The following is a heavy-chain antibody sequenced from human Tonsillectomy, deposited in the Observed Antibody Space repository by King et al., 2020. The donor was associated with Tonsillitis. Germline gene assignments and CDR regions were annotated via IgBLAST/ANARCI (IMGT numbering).Heavy chain of an antibody. CDR1: GGSISSYY. CDR2: IYSSGST. J-gene: IGHJ4*02. CDR3: ARDLRSGSYFHRFDY. V-gene: IGHV4-4*07. Sequence: QLQESGPGLVKPSETLSLTCTVSGGSISSYYWTWIRQPAGKGLEWIGRIYSSGSTNYNPSLKSRVTMSVDTSKNQFSLKLTSVTAADTAVYYCARDLRSGSYFHRFDYWGQGTLVTVSS. D-gene: IGHD1-26*01.